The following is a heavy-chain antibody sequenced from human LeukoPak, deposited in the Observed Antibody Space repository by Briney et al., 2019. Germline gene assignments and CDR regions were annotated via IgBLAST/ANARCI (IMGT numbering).Heavy chain of an antibody. V-gene: IGHV3-53*01. CDR2: IYSGGTT. D-gene: IGHD3-16*02. J-gene: IGHJ3*01. Sequence: GGSLRLSCAASGFTVSSNHMSWVRQALGKGLEWVSVIYSGGTTHYAGSVKGRFTISRDNSKNTVHLQMNSLSAEDTAVYYCARVLTLSGGAFDLWGQGTMVTVSS. CDR3: ARVLTLSGGAFDL. CDR1: GFTVSSNH.